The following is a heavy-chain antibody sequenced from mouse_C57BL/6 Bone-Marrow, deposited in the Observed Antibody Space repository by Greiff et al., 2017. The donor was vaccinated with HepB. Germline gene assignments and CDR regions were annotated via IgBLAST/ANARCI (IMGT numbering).Heavy chain of an antibody. V-gene: IGHV1-80*01. J-gene: IGHJ3*01. CDR2: IYPGDGDT. CDR3: ANYGNYDWFAY. D-gene: IGHD2-1*01. CDR1: GYAFSSYW. Sequence: VQLKESGAELVKPGASVKISCKASGYAFSSYWMNWVKQRPGKGLEWIGQIYPGDGDTNYNGKFKGKATLTADKSSSTAYMQLSSLTSEDSAVYFCANYGNYDWFAYWGQGTLVTVSA.